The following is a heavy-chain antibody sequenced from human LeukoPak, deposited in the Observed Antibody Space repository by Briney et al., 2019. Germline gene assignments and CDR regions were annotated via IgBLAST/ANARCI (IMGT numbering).Heavy chain of an antibody. J-gene: IGHJ6*02. CDR1: GFTISSYA. Sequence: GRSLRLSCAASGFTISSYAMHWVRQAPGKGLEWVAVISYDGSNKYYADSVKGRFTISRDNSKNTLYLQMNSLRAEDTAVYYCAREPSEQWLLPHSYYGMDVWGQGTTVTVSS. V-gene: IGHV3-30-3*01. CDR3: AREPSEQWLLPHSYYGMDV. D-gene: IGHD6-19*01. CDR2: ISYDGSNK.